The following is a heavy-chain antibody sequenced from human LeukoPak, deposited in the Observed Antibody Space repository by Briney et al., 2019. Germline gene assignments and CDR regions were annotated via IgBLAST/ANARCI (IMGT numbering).Heavy chain of an antibody. V-gene: IGHV3-30*04. J-gene: IGHJ4*02. CDR1: GFTFSDYA. D-gene: IGHD6-19*01. Sequence: PGRSLRLSCAASGFTFSDYAIHWVRQAPGKGLEWVAVISYDGSNKYYADSVKGRFTISRDNSKNTLYLQMNSLRAEDTAVYYCARDQDSSGWYGPLDYWGQGTLVTVSS. CDR3: ARDQDSSGWYGPLDY. CDR2: ISYDGSNK.